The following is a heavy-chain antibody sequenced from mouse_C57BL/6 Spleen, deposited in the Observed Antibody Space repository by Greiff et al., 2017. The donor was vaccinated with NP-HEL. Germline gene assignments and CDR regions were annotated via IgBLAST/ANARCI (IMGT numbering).Heavy chain of an antibody. CDR3: ARLDDDFAY. Sequence: QVQLQQSGAELVKPGASVKISCKASGYAFSSYWMNRVKQRPGKGLEWIGQIYPGDGDTNYNGKFKGKATLTADKSSSTAYMQLSSLTSEDSAVYFCARLDDDFAYWGQGTLVTVSA. CDR1: GYAFSSYW. D-gene: IGHD2-4*01. J-gene: IGHJ3*01. V-gene: IGHV1-80*01. CDR2: IYPGDGDT.